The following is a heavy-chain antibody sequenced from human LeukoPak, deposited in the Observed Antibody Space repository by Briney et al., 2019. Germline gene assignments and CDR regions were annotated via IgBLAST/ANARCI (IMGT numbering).Heavy chain of an antibody. Sequence: GGSLRLSCEASAFIFSGHWLNWVRQTPGKGLEWVASIKEDGSERQYVDSVKGRFSISRDNTKGSLFLQMNSLRAEDTAVYYCANTAPGLRSYWVPYFDYWGQGTLVTVSS. CDR3: ANTAPGLRSYWVPYFDY. J-gene: IGHJ4*02. CDR2: IKEDGSER. V-gene: IGHV3-7*03. CDR1: AFIFSGHW. D-gene: IGHD1-26*01.